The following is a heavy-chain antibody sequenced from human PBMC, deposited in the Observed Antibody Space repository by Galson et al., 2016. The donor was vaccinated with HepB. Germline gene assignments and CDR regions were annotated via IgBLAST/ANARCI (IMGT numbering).Heavy chain of an antibody. V-gene: IGHV3-23*01. D-gene: IGHD4-17*01. CDR1: GFTFSTYD. J-gene: IGHJ4*02. Sequence: SLRLSCAASGFTFSTYDMSWVRLAPGKGLEWVSAFISNGDSTYYADSVRGRFTISGDSSKNTLYLQMNSLRVDDTAVYYCARWGPYGDLDSWGQGTLVTVSS. CDR2: FISNGDST. CDR3: ARWGPYGDLDS.